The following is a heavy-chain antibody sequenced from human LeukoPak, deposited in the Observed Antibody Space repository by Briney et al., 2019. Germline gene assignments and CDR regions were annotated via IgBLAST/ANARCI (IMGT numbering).Heavy chain of an antibody. D-gene: IGHD3-10*01. CDR2: ISYDGSNK. V-gene: IGHV3-30-3*01. Sequence: GGSLRLSCAASGFTFSSYAMHWVRQAPGKGLEWVAVISYDGSNKYYADSVKGRFTISRDNAQDSVFLQMNNLRAEDTAIYYCATGGHYYGNWGQGTRVTVSS. CDR3: ATGGHYYGN. CDR1: GFTFSSYA. J-gene: IGHJ4*02.